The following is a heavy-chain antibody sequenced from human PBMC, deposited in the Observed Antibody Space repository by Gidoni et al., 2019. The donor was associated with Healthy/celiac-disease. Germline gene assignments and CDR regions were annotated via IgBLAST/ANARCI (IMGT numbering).Heavy chain of an antibody. Sequence: QVQLVQSGAEVKKPGASVKVSCKASGYTFTDEYLHWVRQAPGQGLEWMGWINPNSGGTHYAQKCQGRVTMTRDTSISTAYMELSRLISDDTAVYYCAREGARGRAAFAYNWFDPWGQGTLVTVSS. D-gene: IGHD1-26*01. CDR2: INPNSGGT. CDR1: GYTFTDEY. J-gene: IGHJ5*02. V-gene: IGHV1-2*02. CDR3: AREGARGRAAFAYNWFDP.